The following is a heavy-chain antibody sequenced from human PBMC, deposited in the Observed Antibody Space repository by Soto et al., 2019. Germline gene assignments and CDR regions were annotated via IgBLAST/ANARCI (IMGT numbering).Heavy chain of an antibody. CDR2: IYYSGST. CDR3: ARDSSQYGDEGWFDP. D-gene: IGHD4-17*01. J-gene: IGHJ5*02. CDR1: GGSISSYY. Sequence: SETLSLTCTVSGGSISSYYWSWIRQPPGKGLEWIGYIYYSGSTNYNPSLKSRVTISVDTSKNQFSLKLSSVTAADTAVYYCARDSSQYGDEGWFDPWGQGTLVTVSS. V-gene: IGHV4-59*01.